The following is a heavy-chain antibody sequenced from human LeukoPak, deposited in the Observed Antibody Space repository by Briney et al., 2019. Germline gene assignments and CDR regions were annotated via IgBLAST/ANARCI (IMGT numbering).Heavy chain of an antibody. CDR3: VRHDYYGSLNWFDP. Sequence: SETLSLTCIVSGGSLNSPNYYWGWIRQPPGKGLEWIATIYYTGTTYYNPSLKSRLTISVDTSKNQFSLKLTSVTAADTAVYYCVRHDYYGSLNWFDPWGQGTLITVSS. CDR1: GGSLNSPNYY. V-gene: IGHV4-39*01. CDR2: IYYTGTT. J-gene: IGHJ5*02. D-gene: IGHD3-10*01.